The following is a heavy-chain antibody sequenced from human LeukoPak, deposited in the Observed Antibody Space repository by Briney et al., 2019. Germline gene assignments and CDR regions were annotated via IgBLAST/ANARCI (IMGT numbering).Heavy chain of an antibody. V-gene: IGHV3-21*04. J-gene: IGHJ4*02. Sequence: PGGSLRLSCAASGFTFSSYSMNWVRQAPGKGLEWVSSISSSSSYIYYADSVKGRFTISRDNAKNSLYLQMSSLRVEDTAVYYCATAGLPSGADYWGQGTLVTVSS. D-gene: IGHD4-11*01. CDR1: GFTFSSYS. CDR3: ATAGLPSGADY. CDR2: ISSSSSYI.